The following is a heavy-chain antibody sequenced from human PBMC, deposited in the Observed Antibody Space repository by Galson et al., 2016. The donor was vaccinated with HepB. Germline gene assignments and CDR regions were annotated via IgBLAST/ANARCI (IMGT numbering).Heavy chain of an antibody. CDR3: ARGKSLLTMPWNYGLDV. Sequence: SLRLSCAASVFTFSIHDMHWVRQAPGKGLEWVSAIETAGDTYCADSVKGRFTISRENAKNSLYLQMNSLRAGDTAVYYCARGKSLLTMPWNYGLDVWGKGTTVTVSS. V-gene: IGHV3-13*01. CDR1: VFTFSIHD. J-gene: IGHJ6*04. CDR2: IETAGDT. D-gene: IGHD4/OR15-4a*01.